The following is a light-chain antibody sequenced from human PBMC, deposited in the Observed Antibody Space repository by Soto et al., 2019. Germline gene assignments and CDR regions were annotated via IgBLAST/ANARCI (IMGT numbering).Light chain of an antibody. CDR3: QQYGSSPAIS. CDR1: QTISDNY. CDR2: GAS. J-gene: IGKJ3*01. Sequence: DIVLTQSPGTLSLSPGERATLSCRASQTISDNYLAWYQQKPGQSPRLLISGASIRAPGIPDRFSGSGSETDFTLTISRLEPEDFAFYYCQQYGSSPAISFGPGTKVDIK. V-gene: IGKV3-20*01.